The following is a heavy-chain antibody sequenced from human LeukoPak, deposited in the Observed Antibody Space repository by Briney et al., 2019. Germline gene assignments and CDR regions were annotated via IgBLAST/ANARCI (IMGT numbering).Heavy chain of an antibody. Sequence: PSETLSLTCTVSGGSISSGGYYWSWIRQSPGKGLEWIGEINDSGNTNYNPSLKSRVTISVDTSKNQVSLKLSSVTAADTAMYYCAQRGGVLSRGSMYYEGKHQRRYYHGLDVWGQGTTVTVSS. D-gene: IGHD2-8*01. CDR1: GGSISSGGYY. J-gene: IGHJ6*02. CDR2: INDSGNT. CDR3: AQRGGVLSRGSMYYEGKHQRRYYHGLDV. V-gene: IGHV4-39*07.